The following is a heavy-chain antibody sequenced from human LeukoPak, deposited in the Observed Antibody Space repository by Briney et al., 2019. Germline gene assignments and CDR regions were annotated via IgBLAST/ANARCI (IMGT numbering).Heavy chain of an antibody. V-gene: IGHV3-7*04. J-gene: IGHJ3*02. Sequence: GGSLRLSCAASGFTFSSKWMSWVRQAPGKGLEWVANIKQDGTEKYYVDSVKGRFSISRDNAKNSLDLQMNSLRAEDTAVYYCARVRENDAFDIWGQGTTVIVRS. CDR3: ARVRENDAFDI. CDR1: GFTFSSKW. CDR2: IKQDGTEK.